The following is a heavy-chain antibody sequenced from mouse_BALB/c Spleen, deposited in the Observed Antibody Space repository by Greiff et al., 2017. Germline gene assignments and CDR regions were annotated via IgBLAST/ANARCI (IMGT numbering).Heavy chain of an antibody. J-gene: IGHJ4*01. D-gene: IGHD1-1*01. CDR1: GFTFSSYG. CDR3: ARVSTTVPMDY. CDR2: INSNGGST. V-gene: IGHV5-6-3*01. Sequence: EVMLVESGGGLVQPGGSLKLSCAASGFTFSSYGMSWVRQTPDKRLELVATINSNGGSTYYPDSVKGRFTISRDNAKNTLYLQMSSLKSEDTAMYYCARVSTTVPMDYWGQGTSVTVSS.